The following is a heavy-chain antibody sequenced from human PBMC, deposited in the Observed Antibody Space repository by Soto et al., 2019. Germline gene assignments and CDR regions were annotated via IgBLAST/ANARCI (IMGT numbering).Heavy chain of an antibody. CDR1: GYTFTSYA. Sequence: GASVKVSCKASGYTFTSYAMHWVRQAPGQRLEWMGWINAGNGNTKYSQKFQGRVTITRDTSASTAYMELSSLRSEDTALYYCARDNYYDSSGYYYRSAWEYDAFDIWGQGTMVTVSS. CDR3: ARDNYYDSSGYYYRSAWEYDAFDI. CDR2: INAGNGNT. V-gene: IGHV1-3*01. J-gene: IGHJ3*02. D-gene: IGHD3-22*01.